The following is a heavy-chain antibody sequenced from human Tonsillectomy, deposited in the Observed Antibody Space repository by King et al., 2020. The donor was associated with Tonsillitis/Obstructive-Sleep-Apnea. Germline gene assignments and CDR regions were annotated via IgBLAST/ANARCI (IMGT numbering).Heavy chain of an antibody. CDR3: ARIFSYYDFWSGLNWFDP. V-gene: IGHV1-3*01. Sequence: QLVQSGAEVKKPGASVKVSCKASGYTFTSCAMHWVRQAPGQRLEWMGWINAGNGNTKYSQKFQGRVTINRDTSASTAYMELSSLRSEDTAVYYCARIFSYYDFWSGLNWFDPWGQGTLVTVSS. CDR2: INAGNGNT. CDR1: GYTFTSCA. D-gene: IGHD3-3*01. J-gene: IGHJ5*02.